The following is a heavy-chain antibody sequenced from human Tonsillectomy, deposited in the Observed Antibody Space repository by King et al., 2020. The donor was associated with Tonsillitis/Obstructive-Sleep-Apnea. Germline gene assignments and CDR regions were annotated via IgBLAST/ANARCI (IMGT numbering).Heavy chain of an antibody. D-gene: IGHD3-3*01. V-gene: IGHV3-30*04. CDR2: ISCDGSNK. Sequence: VQLVESGGGVVQPGRSLRLSCAASGFTFSSYAMHWVRQAPGKGLEWVAFISCDGSNKYYADSVKGRFTISRDNSKNTLYLQMNSLRAEDTAIYYCARGGYYDFWSGSSGGAFDIWGPGTMVTVSS. J-gene: IGHJ3*02. CDR1: GFTFSSYA. CDR3: ARGGYYDFWSGSSGGAFDI.